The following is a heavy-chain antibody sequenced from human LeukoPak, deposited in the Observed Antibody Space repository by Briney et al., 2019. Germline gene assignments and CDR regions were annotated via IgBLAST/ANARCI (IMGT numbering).Heavy chain of an antibody. CDR3: ARVIVGATRWFDP. J-gene: IGHJ5*02. D-gene: IGHD1-26*01. V-gene: IGHV3-20*04. Sequence: GGSLRLSCAASGFTFDDYGMSWVRQAPGKGLEWVSDINWNGGRTGHTDSVKGRFTISRDNAKNSLYLQMNSLRAEDTALYYCARVIVGATRWFDPWGQGTLVTVSS. CDR2: INWNGGRT. CDR1: GFTFDDYG.